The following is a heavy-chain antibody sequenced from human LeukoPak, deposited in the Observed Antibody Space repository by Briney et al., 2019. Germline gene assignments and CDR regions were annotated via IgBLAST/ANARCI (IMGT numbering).Heavy chain of an antibody. Sequence: GGSLRLSCAASGFTFSSYGMHWVRQAPGKGLEWVAVISYDGSNKYYADSVKGRFTISRDNSKNTLYLQMNSLTAEDTALYYCAKDVGGSSFFDYWGQGTLVTVSP. CDR2: ISYDGSNK. J-gene: IGHJ4*02. CDR1: GFTFSSYG. D-gene: IGHD1-26*01. CDR3: AKDVGGSSFFDY. V-gene: IGHV3-30*18.